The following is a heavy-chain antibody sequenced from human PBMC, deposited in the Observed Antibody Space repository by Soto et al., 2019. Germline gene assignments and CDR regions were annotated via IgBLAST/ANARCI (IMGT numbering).Heavy chain of an antibody. Sequence: GGSLRLSCSASGFAFSSRAMHWVRQTPGKGLEYVSAINFNGGTTYYTDSVKGRFTIYRDNSKNTLYLEMSSLRVEDTAVYYCVTWGGIEARNFDYWGQGILVTVSS. CDR1: GFAFSSRA. D-gene: IGHD6-6*01. J-gene: IGHJ4*02. CDR3: VTWGGIEARNFDY. V-gene: IGHV3-64D*08. CDR2: INFNGGTT.